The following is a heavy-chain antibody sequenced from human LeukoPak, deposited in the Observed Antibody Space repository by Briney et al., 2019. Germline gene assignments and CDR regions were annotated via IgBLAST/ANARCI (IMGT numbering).Heavy chain of an antibody. D-gene: IGHD6-13*01. CDR2: MNPNSGNT. CDR1: GYTFTSYD. CDR3: ARVPSYSCSWSFDY. V-gene: IGHV1-8*01. Sequence: ASVKVSCKASGYTFTSYDINWVRQATGQGLEWMGWMNPNSGNTGYAQKFQGRVTMTRNTSISTAYMELSSLRSEDTAVYYCARVPSYSCSWSFDYWGQGTLVTVSS. J-gene: IGHJ4*02.